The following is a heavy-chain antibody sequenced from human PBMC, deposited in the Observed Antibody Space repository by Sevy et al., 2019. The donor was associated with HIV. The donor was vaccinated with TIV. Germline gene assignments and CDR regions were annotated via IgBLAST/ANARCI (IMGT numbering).Heavy chain of an antibody. CDR3: SRGCAAAGGKSGPIDAFYI. D-gene: IGHD6-13*01. CDR1: GFTFSTYD. CDR2: IGTLKDT. J-gene: IGHJ3*02. V-gene: IGHV3-13*01. Sequence: GGSLRLSCVASGFTFSTYDMHWVRQVKGKGLEWVSGIGTLKDTYYPDSVKGRFIISREDAKNSLYLQMNSLRAGDTAVYYCSRGCAAAGGKSGPIDAFYIWGQGTLVTVSS.